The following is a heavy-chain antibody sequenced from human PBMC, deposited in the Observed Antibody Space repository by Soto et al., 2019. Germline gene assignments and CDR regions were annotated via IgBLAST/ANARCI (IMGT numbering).Heavy chain of an antibody. Sequence: GGSLRLSCAASGFTFSSYGMHWVRQAPGKGLEWVAVISYDGSNKYYADSVKGRFTISRDNSKNTLYLQMNSLRAEDTAVYYCEAVVVAATHDFYFDYWGQGTLVTVSS. J-gene: IGHJ4*02. CDR2: ISYDGSNK. CDR1: GFTFSSYG. CDR3: EAVVVAATHDFYFDY. V-gene: IGHV3-30*03. D-gene: IGHD2-15*01.